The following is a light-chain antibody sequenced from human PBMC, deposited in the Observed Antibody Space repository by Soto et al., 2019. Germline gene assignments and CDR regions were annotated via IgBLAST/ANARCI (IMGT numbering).Light chain of an antibody. J-gene: IGKJ1*01. CDR3: QQYNNGWT. V-gene: IGKV3-15*01. CDR1: QSVSSN. Sequence: EIVMTQSPATLSVSPGERATLSCRASQSVSSNLAWYQQKPGQAPRLLIYGASTRATGIPARFSGSGSGTEFTHPISSLQSEDFAVYYCQQYNNGWTCGQGTKVEIK. CDR2: GAS.